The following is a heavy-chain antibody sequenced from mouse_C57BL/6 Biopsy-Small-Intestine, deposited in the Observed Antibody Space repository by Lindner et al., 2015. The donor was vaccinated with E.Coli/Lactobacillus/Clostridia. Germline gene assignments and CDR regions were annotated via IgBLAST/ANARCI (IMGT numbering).Heavy chain of an antibody. CDR1: GYTFTGYW. CDR2: ILPGSINA. Sequence: SGAELMKPGASVKLSCKATGYTFTGYWIEWIKQRPGHGLEWIGDILPGSINANYNEEFKGKATFTTDTSTNTAYMQLSSLTTEDSAIYYCARRLGYVMDYWGQGTSVTVSS. D-gene: IGHD4-1*01. J-gene: IGHJ4*01. V-gene: IGHV1-9*01. CDR3: ARRLGYVMDY.